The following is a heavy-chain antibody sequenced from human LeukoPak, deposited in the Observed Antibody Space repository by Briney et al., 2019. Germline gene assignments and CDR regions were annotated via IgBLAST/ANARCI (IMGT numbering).Heavy chain of an antibody. CDR3: ARQSPVSY. CDR1: GGSISSSSYY. J-gene: IGHJ4*02. V-gene: IGHV4-39*07. Sequence: SETLSLTCTVSGGSISSSSYYWGWIRQPPGKGLEWIGSIYYSGSTYYNPSLKSRVTISVDTSKNQFSLKLSSVTAADTAVYYCARQSPVSYWGQGTLVTVSS. CDR2: IYYSGST.